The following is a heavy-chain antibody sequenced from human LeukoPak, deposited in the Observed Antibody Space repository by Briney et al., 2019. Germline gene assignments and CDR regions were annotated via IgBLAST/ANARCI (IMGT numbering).Heavy chain of an antibody. CDR2: IYTSGST. CDR3: ARAARRGATANRDAFDI. CDR1: GGSISSYY. V-gene: IGHV4-4*07. Sequence: SETLSLTCTVSGGSISSYYWSWIRQPAGKGLEWIGRIYTSGSTNYNPSLKSRVTMSVDTSKNQFSLKLSSVTAADTAVYYCARAARRGATANRDAFDIWGQGTMVTVSS. J-gene: IGHJ3*02. D-gene: IGHD1-26*01.